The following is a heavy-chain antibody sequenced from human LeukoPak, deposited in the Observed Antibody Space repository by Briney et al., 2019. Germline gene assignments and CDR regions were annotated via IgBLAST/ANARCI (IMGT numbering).Heavy chain of an antibody. CDR3: AGMTQLRYFDPSGFDP. Sequence: SETLSLTCTLSGGSISSYYWSWIRQPPGKGREWIGYIYYSGSTNYNPSLKSPVTISVDTSKSQCSLKLSSVTAADTAVYYCAGMTQLRYFDPSGFDPWGQGTLVTVSS. CDR2: IYYSGST. D-gene: IGHD3-9*01. CDR1: GGSISSYY. J-gene: IGHJ5*02. V-gene: IGHV4-59*01.